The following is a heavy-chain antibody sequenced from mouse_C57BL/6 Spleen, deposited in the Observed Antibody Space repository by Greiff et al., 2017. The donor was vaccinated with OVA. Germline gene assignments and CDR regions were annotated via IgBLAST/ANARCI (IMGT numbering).Heavy chain of an antibody. CDR3: AREEDYYSNGYAMDY. CDR2: IYTGDGDT. J-gene: IGHJ4*01. D-gene: IGHD2-5*01. CDR1: GYAFSSYW. V-gene: IGHV1-80*01. Sequence: QVQLQQSGAELVKPGASVKISCKASGYAFSSYWMNWVKQRPGKGLEWIGQIYTGDGDTNYNGKLKGKATLTADKSSSTAYMQLSSLTSEDSAVYFCAREEDYYSNGYAMDYWGQGTSVTVSS.